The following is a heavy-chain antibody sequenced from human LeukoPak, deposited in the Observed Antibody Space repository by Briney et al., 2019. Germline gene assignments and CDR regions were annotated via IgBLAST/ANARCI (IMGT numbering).Heavy chain of an antibody. CDR3: AKGYCSSTSCYIDY. CDR1: GFTFDDYA. V-gene: IGHV3-9*01. J-gene: IGHJ4*02. CDR2: ISWNSGSI. D-gene: IGHD2-2*02. Sequence: GGPLRLSCAASGFTFDDYAMHWVRQAPGKGLEWVSGISWNSGSIGYADSVKGRFTISRDNAKNSLYLQMNSLRAEDTALYYCAKGYCSSTSCYIDYWGQGTLVTVSS.